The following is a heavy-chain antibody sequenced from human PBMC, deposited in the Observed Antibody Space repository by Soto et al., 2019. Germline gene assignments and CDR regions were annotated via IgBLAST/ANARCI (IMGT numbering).Heavy chain of an antibody. D-gene: IGHD3-22*01. J-gene: IGHJ4*02. CDR3: ARDHDSSGYYYY. CDR2: IWYDGSNK. Sequence: GGSLRLSCAASGFTFSSYGMHWVRQAPGKGLEWVAVIWYDGSNKYYADSVKGRFTISRDNSKNTLYLQMNSLRAEDTAVYYCARDHDSSGYYYYWGQGTLVTVSS. V-gene: IGHV3-33*01. CDR1: GFTFSSYG.